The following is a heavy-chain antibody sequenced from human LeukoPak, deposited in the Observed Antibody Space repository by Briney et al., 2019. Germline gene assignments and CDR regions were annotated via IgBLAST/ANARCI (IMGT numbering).Heavy chain of an antibody. CDR1: GFTFDDYA. CDR2: ISWNSGSI. J-gene: IGHJ4*02. CDR3: AKDPGYSSGSPYFDY. V-gene: IGHV3-9*01. D-gene: IGHD6-19*01. Sequence: PGGSLRLSCAASGFTFDDYAVHWVRQAPGKGLEWVSGISWNSGSIGYADSVKGRFTISRDNAKNSLYLQMNSLRAEDTALYYCAKDPGYSSGSPYFDYWGQGTLVTASS.